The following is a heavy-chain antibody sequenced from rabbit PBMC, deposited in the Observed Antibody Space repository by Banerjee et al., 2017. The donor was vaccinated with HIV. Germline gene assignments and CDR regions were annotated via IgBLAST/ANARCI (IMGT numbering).Heavy chain of an antibody. CDR2: IDGVGDI. CDR1: GIDFSSGYY. CDR3: ARDLGAGSNWGDYFNL. J-gene: IGHJ4*01. V-gene: IGHV1S40*01. D-gene: IGHD4-2*01. Sequence: QSLEESGGDLVKPGASLTLTCTASGIDFSSGYYMWWVRQAPGKGLEWIAAIDGVGDIHYASWAKGRFTISKTSSTTVTLQMISLTAADTATYFCARDLGAGSNWGDYFNLWGPGTLVTVS.